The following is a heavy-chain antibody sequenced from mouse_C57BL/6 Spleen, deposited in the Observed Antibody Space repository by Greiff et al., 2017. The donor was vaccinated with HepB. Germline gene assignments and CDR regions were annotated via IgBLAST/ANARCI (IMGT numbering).Heavy chain of an antibody. CDR1: GYTFTDYE. CDR2: IDPETGGT. J-gene: IGHJ2*01. Sequence: QVHVKQSGAELVRPGASVTLSCKASGYTFTDYEMHWVKQTPVHGLEWIGAIDPETGGTAYNQKFKGKAILTADKSSSTAYMELRSLTSEDSAVYYCTRGGYYGNCLDYWGQGTTLTVSS. CDR3: TRGGYYGNCLDY. V-gene: IGHV1-15*01. D-gene: IGHD2-1*01.